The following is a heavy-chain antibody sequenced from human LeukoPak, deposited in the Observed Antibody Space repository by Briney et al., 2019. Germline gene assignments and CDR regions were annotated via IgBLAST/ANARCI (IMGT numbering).Heavy chain of an antibody. CDR2: IYPGDSDT. D-gene: IGHD6-13*01. Sequence: GESLKISCKGSGYSFTSYWIGWVRQMPGKGLEWMGIIYPGDSDTRYSPSFQGQVTISADKSISTAYLQWSSLKASDTAMYYCARSHADSSSYMGLAFDIWGQGTMVTVSS. J-gene: IGHJ3*02. CDR3: ARSHADSSSYMGLAFDI. V-gene: IGHV5-51*01. CDR1: GYSFTSYW.